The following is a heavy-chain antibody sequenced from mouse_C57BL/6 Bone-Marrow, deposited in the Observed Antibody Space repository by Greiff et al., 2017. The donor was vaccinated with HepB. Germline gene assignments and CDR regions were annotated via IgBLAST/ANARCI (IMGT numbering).Heavy chain of an antibody. CDR1: GYTFTDYY. J-gene: IGHJ2*01. CDR2: INPNNGGT. Sequence: EVQLQQSGPELVKPGASVKISCKASGYTFTDYYMNWVKQSHGKSLEWIGDINPNNGGTSYNQKFKGKATLTVDKSSSTAYMELRSLTSEDSAVYYCAKGTAQARNYWGQGTTLTVSS. V-gene: IGHV1-26*01. D-gene: IGHD3-2*02. CDR3: AKGTAQARNY.